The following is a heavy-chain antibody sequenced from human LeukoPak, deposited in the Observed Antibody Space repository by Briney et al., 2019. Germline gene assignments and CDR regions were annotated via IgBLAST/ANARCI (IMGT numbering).Heavy chain of an antibody. V-gene: IGHV4-39*01. Sequence: SETLSLTCTVSSGSISSSSYYWAWIRQPPGKGLECIGSIYYSGSTSYNPSLKSRVTISVDTSKNQFSLKLSSVTAADTAVYYCASLRERSYYARGFDYWGQGTLVTVSS. CDR2: IYYSGST. CDR3: ASLRERSYYARGFDY. D-gene: IGHD3-3*01. J-gene: IGHJ4*02. CDR1: SGSISSSSYY.